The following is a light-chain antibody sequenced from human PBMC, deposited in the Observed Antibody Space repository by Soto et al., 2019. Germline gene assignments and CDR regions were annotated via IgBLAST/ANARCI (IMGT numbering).Light chain of an antibody. CDR1: QIVSSN. J-gene: IGKJ1*01. CDR3: QQYNNWPPDRT. Sequence: EIVMTQSPATLSVSPGEKATLSCRASQIVSSNLAWYQQKPAQAPRLLIYVASTRATGIPARFSGSGSGTEFTLTISSLQSEDFAIYFCQQYNNWPPDRTFGQGTKVEIK. CDR2: VAS. V-gene: IGKV3-15*01.